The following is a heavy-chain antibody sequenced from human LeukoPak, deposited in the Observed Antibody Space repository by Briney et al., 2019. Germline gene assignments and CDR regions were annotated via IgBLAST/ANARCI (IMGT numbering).Heavy chain of an antibody. V-gene: IGHV4-31*03. CDR2: IYYRWTT. D-gene: IGHD5-12*01. Sequence: SETLSLTCTVSGGSISSGGYYWSWVRQHRGKGLECIGYIYYRWTTYYNPSLKSRVTISVDTSKNQFSLKLSSVTPADTAVYYCARGGSRGMDVWGQGTTVTVSS. J-gene: IGHJ6*02. CDR1: GGSISSGGYY. CDR3: ARGGSRGMDV.